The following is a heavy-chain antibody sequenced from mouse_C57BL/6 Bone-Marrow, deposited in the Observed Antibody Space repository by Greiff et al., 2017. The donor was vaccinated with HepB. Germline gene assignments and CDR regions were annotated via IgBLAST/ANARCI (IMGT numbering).Heavy chain of an antibody. V-gene: IGHV2-9-1*01. CDR2: IWTGGGT. Sequence: VNVVASGPGLVAPSQRLSITCTVSGFSLTSYALSWVRQPPGKGLEWLGVIWTGGGTNYNSALKSRLSISKDNSKSQVFLKMNSLQPDDTARYYCARAAVVAHYFDYWGQGTTLTVSS. CDR3: ARAAVVAHYFDY. D-gene: IGHD1-1*01. CDR1: GFSLTSYA. J-gene: IGHJ2*01.